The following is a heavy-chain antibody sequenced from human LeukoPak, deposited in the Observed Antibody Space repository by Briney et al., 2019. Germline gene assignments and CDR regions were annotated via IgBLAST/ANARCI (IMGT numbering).Heavy chain of an antibody. CDR1: GFTFSSYA. V-gene: IGHV3-23*01. CDR2: ISGSGGST. D-gene: IGHD3-22*01. Sequence: GGSLRLSCAASGFTFSSYAMSWVRQAPGKGLEWVSAISGSGGSTYYADSVKGRFTIFSDNSKITLYLQMNSLSAEDTAVYYCAKDLYYYDSSGHDAFDIWGQGTMVTVSS. J-gene: IGHJ3*02. CDR3: AKDLYYYDSSGHDAFDI.